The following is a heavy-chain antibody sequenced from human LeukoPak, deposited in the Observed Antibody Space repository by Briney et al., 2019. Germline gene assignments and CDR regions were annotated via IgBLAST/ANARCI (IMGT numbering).Heavy chain of an antibody. CDR3: AAMVRGATDTIFDH. D-gene: IGHD3-10*01. CDR1: GGSISSYH. Sequence: SETLSLTCTVSGGSISSYHWSWIRQPAGKGLEWMLRIYTSGGTNYNPSLKSRLTMSVDTSKNKFSLKLSSVTAADTAVYYCAAMVRGATDTIFDHWGQGTLVTVSS. J-gene: IGHJ5*02. CDR2: IYTSGGT. V-gene: IGHV4-4*07.